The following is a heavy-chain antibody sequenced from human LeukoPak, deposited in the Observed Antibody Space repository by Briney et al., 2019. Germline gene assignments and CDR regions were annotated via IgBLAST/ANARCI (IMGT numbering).Heavy chain of an antibody. CDR3: SRAPTVTRGDFEY. J-gene: IGHJ4*02. Sequence: PGGSLRLSCAASGFTFRSYAMHWVRQAPGKGLEWVAVISYDGSNKYYADSVKGRFTISGVNSKNTLYLQMNSLRAEDTAVYYCSRAPTVTRGDFEYWGQGTLVTVSS. V-gene: IGHV3-30*01. CDR2: ISYDGSNK. D-gene: IGHD4-17*01. CDR1: GFTFRSYA.